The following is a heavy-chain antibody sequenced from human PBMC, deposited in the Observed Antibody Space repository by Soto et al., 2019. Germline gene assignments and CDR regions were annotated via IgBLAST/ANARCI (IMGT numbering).Heavy chain of an antibody. V-gene: IGHV4-59*01. CDR3: ARGSPPSKYGLDV. Sequence: PAETLSLTCTVSGGSISYYYWNWIRQSPGKGLEWIGYIFYSGSTHYNPSLKSRVTISIDTSKNQFSLRLTSVTAADTAVYFCARGSPPSKYGLDVWGPGTPVTFS. D-gene: IGHD6-13*01. J-gene: IGHJ6*02. CDR1: GGSISYYY. CDR2: IFYSGST.